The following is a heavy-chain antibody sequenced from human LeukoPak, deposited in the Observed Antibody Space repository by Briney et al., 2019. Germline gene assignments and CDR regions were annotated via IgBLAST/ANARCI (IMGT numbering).Heavy chain of an antibody. Sequence: PGGSLRLSCAASGFTFSSYAMSWVRQAPGKGLELVSVISGSGGNTYYADSVKGRFTISRDNSKNTLYLQLNSLRAEDTAVYYCAKSSYYDSSGFYREYYFDYWGQGTLVPVSS. D-gene: IGHD3-22*01. CDR1: GFTFSSYA. CDR2: ISGSGGNT. J-gene: IGHJ4*02. CDR3: AKSSYYDSSGFYREYYFDY. V-gene: IGHV3-23*01.